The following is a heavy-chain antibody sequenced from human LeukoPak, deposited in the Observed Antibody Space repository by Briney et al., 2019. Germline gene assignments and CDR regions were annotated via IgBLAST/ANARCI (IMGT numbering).Heavy chain of an antibody. D-gene: IGHD3-9*01. CDR1: GVTFSSYG. CDR2: ISGRGATT. Sequence: PGGSLRLSCAGSGVTFSSYGMSWVRQAPGKGLEWVAGISGRGATTYYADSVRGRFLISRDNSKNTLYLQMNSPRAEDTAVYYCARARGEYFDWSNIGFDYWGQGTLVTVSS. CDR3: ARARGEYFDWSNIGFDY. J-gene: IGHJ4*02. V-gene: IGHV3-23*01.